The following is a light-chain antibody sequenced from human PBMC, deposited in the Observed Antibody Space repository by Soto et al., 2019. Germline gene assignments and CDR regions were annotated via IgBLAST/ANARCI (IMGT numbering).Light chain of an antibody. CDR2: EVS. Sequence: QSVLTQPPSASGSPGQSVTISCTGTSSDVGGYNYVSWYQQHPGKAPKLMIYEVSKRPSGVPDRFSGSKSGNPASLTVSGLQAEDEADYYCTSYAGSNNFFYAFGTGTKVPVL. J-gene: IGLJ1*01. CDR3: TSYAGSNNFFYA. CDR1: SSDVGGYNY. V-gene: IGLV2-8*01.